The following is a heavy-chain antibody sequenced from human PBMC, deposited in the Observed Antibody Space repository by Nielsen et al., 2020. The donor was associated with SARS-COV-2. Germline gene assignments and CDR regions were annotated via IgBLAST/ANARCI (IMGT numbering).Heavy chain of an antibody. D-gene: IGHD2-15*01. Sequence: GESLKISCAASGFTFSDYYMSWIRQAPGKGLEWVSYISSSGSTTYYADSVKGRFTISRDNSKNTLYLQMNSLRAEDTAVYYCAKAPRVVAATDYWGQGTLVTVSS. CDR2: ISSSGSTT. CDR3: AKAPRVVAATDY. CDR1: GFTFSDYY. J-gene: IGHJ4*02. V-gene: IGHV3-11*01.